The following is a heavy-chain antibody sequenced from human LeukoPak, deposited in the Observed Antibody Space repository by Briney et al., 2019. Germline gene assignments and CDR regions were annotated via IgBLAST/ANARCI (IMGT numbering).Heavy chain of an antibody. CDR2: INPNTGGT. CDR3: ARVPMIVVIFPPRLDF. J-gene: IGHJ4*02. D-gene: IGHD3-22*01. CDR1: GYTFTGYY. Sequence: ASVKVSCKTSGYTFTGYYMHWVRQAPGQGLEWMGWINPNTGGTNYAQKFQGRVTMTSDTSISTAYMELSSLKSDDTAMYYCARVPMIVVIFPPRLDFWGQGTLVTVSS. V-gene: IGHV1-2*02.